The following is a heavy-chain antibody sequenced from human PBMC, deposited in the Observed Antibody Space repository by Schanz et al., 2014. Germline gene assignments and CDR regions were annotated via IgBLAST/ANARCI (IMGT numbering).Heavy chain of an antibody. CDR2: ISHSGGSK. D-gene: IGHD2-15*01. CDR3: AKEMGYCSGGTCCGYYYYGLDV. J-gene: IGHJ6*02. Sequence: DVQLLESGGGLVQPGGSLRLSCAASGFTFNSYAMTWVRQAPGKGLEWVSSISHSGGSKYYADSVKGRFTISRDNSENTLYLQMNRLSADDTAVFYCAKEMGYCSGGTCCGYYYYGLDVWGQGTTVTVSS. V-gene: IGHV3-23*01. CDR1: GFTFNSYA.